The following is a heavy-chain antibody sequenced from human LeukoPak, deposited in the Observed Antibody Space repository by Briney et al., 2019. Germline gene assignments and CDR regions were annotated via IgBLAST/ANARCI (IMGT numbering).Heavy chain of an antibody. CDR3: AKDGRFSGSPYFYYMDV. V-gene: IGHV3-9*01. Sequence: GGSLRLSCVASGFDCGDYPMHWVRQVPGKGLEWVSGINWNGGSIGYADSVKGRFTISRDNAKNSLYLQMNSLRAEDTALYYCAKDGRFSGSPYFYYMDVWGKGTTITVS. CDR2: INWNGGSI. CDR1: GFDCGDYP. D-gene: IGHD1-26*01. J-gene: IGHJ6*03.